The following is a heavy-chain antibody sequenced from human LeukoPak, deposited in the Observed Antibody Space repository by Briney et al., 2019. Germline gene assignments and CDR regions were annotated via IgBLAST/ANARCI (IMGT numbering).Heavy chain of an antibody. CDR1: GGSISSYY. Sequence: SETLSLTCTVSGGSISSYYWSWIRQPPGRELEWIGCMFYTGSTNYNPSLKSRVTISLGASRHNFSLRLDSVTPADTAVYYCARRDGGPDWYFDLWGRGTLVTVSS. CDR3: ARRDGGPDWYFDL. J-gene: IGHJ2*01. CDR2: MFYTGST. V-gene: IGHV4-59*01. D-gene: IGHD3-3*01.